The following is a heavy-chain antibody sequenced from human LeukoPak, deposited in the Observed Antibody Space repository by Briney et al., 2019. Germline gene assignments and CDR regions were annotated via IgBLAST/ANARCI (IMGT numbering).Heavy chain of an antibody. V-gene: IGHV3-49*04. CDR3: TRGKYYDFWSGYYPDY. CDR2: IRSKAYGGTT. Sequence: GGSLRLSCTASGFAFGDYVMSWVRQAPGKGLEWVGFIRSKAYGGTTEYAASVKGRFTISRDDSKSIAYLQMNSLKTEDTVVYYCTRGKYYDFWSGYYPDYWGQGTLVTVSS. D-gene: IGHD3-3*01. CDR1: GFAFGDYV. J-gene: IGHJ4*02.